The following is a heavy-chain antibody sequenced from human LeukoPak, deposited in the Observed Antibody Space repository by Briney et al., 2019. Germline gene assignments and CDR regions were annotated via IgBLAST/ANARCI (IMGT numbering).Heavy chain of an antibody. D-gene: IGHD5-24*01. CDR1: GYTFTSYG. CDR3: ARVRLEMATRGFDY. V-gene: IGHV1-18*01. Sequence: GASVEVSCKASGYTFTSYGISWVRQAPGQGLEWMGWISAYNGNTNYAQKLQGRATMTTDTSTSTAYMELRSLRSDDTAVYYCARVRLEMATRGFDYWGQGTLVTVSS. J-gene: IGHJ4*02. CDR2: ISAYNGNT.